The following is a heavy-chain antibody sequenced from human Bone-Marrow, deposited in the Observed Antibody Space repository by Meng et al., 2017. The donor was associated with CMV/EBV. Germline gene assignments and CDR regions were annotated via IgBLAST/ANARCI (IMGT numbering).Heavy chain of an antibody. CDR3: AREQGQGY. Sequence: SVKVSCKASGGTFSSYAISWVRQAPGQGLEWMGGIIPIFGTANYAEKFQGRVTMTRDTSISTAYMDLSRLRSDFTAVYYCAREQGQGYWGQGTLVNGAS. J-gene: IGHJ4*02. V-gene: IGHV1-69*05. CDR1: GGTFSSYA. CDR2: IIPIFGTA.